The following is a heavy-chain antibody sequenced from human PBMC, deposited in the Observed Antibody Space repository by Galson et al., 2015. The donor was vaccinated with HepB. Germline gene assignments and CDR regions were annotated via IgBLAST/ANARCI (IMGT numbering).Heavy chain of an antibody. Sequence: SETLSLTCTVSGGSISSYYWSWIRQPPGKGLEWIGYIYYSGSTNYNPSLKSRVTISVDTSKNQFSLKLSSVTAADTAVYYCARKILGGTTYDAFDIWGQGTMVTVSS. CDR1: GGSISSYY. D-gene: IGHD1-1*01. J-gene: IGHJ3*02. V-gene: IGHV4-59*01. CDR3: ARKILGGTTYDAFDI. CDR2: IYYSGST.